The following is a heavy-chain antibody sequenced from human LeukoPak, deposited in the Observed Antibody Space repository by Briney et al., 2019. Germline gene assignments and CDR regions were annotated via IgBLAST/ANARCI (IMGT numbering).Heavy chain of an antibody. CDR1: GFTFRTYY. V-gene: IGHV3-48*01. J-gene: IGHJ4*02. CDR3: ARDMGTSSWHAFDN. Sequence: GGSLRLSCASSGFTFRTYYMDWVRQTPGKGLEWVSYISPSSGAIHYADSVKGRFTISRDNAKNSLSLQMNSLRAEDTAVYYCARDMGTSSWHAFDNWGQGTLVTVSS. D-gene: IGHD6-13*01. CDR2: ISPSSGAI.